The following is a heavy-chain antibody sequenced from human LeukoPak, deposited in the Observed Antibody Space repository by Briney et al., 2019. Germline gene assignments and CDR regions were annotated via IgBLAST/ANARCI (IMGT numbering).Heavy chain of an antibody. CDR2: INHSGST. V-gene: IGHV4-34*01. CDR3: ARRRGARYSSSWYNWFDP. Sequence: SETLSLTCAVYGGSFSGYYWSWIRQPPGKGLEWTGEINHSGSTNYNPSLKSRVTISVDTSKNQFSLKLSPVTAADTAVYYCARRRGARYSSSWYNWFDPWGQGTLVTVSS. J-gene: IGHJ5*02. CDR1: GGSFSGYY. D-gene: IGHD6-13*01.